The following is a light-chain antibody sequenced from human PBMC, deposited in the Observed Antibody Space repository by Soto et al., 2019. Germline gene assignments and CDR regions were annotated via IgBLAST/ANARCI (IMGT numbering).Light chain of an antibody. Sequence: GDRVTITCRASQNVNSWVAWYQQKPGKAPKFLTYDASNLESGVPSRFSGRGSGTEFTLTISNLQPDDFATYYCQRYNSNSRTFGQGTRV. CDR1: QNVNSW. CDR3: QRYNSNSRT. CDR2: DAS. J-gene: IGKJ1*01. V-gene: IGKV1-5*01.